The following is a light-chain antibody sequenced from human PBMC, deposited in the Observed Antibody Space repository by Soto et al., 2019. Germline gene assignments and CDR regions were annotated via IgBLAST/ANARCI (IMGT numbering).Light chain of an antibody. Sequence: AIRMTQSPSSLSASTGDRVTITCRASQGISSYLAWYQQKPGKAPKLLIYIASSLQSGVPSRFSGSGSGKEFTLTISSLQPEDFATYYCLQDYNYPWTFGQGTKVEIK. J-gene: IGKJ1*01. CDR2: IAS. V-gene: IGKV1-8*01. CDR1: QGISSY. CDR3: LQDYNYPWT.